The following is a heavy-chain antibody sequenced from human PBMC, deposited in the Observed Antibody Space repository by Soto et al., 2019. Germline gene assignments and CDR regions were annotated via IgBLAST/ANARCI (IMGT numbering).Heavy chain of an antibody. J-gene: IGHJ5*02. V-gene: IGHV1-2*02. Sequence: QVQLVQSGAEVKKPGASVKVSCKASGYTFTGYYMHWVRQAPGQGLEWMGWINPNSGGTNYAQKFKGRVTMTRDTYISTAYMELSRLRSDDTAVYYCARELGASYCSGGSCYYISLLPWGQGTLFTVAS. D-gene: IGHD2-15*01. CDR2: INPNSGGT. CDR3: ARELGASYCSGGSCYYISLLP. CDR1: GYTFTGYY.